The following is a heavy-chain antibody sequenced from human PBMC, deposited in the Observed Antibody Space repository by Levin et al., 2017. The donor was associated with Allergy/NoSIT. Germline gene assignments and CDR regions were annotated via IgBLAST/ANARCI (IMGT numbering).Heavy chain of an antibody. CDR1: GFTFDDYA. D-gene: IGHD6-13*01. CDR2: ISWNSGSI. J-gene: IGHJ4*02. V-gene: IGHV3-9*01. Sequence: GGSLRLSCAASGFTFDDYAMHWVRQAPGKGLEWVSGISWNSGSIGYADSVKGRFTISRDNAKNSLYLQMNSLRAEDTALYYCAKYRTRAAAGLWDPYFDYWGQGTLVTVSS. CDR3: AKYRTRAAAGLWDPYFDY.